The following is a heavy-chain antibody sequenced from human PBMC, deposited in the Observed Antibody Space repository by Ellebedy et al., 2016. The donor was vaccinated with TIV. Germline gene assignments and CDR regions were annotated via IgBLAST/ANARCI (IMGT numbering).Heavy chain of an antibody. Sequence: GGSLRLXCAASGFTFSSYGMHWVRQAPGKGLEWVAVISYDGSNKYYADSVKGRFTISRDNSKNTLYLQMNSLRAEDTAVYYCAKDEDSAAATTIFDYWGQGTLDTVSS. CDR3: AKDEDSAAATTIFDY. J-gene: IGHJ4*02. V-gene: IGHV3-30*18. CDR2: ISYDGSNK. CDR1: GFTFSSYG. D-gene: IGHD6-13*01.